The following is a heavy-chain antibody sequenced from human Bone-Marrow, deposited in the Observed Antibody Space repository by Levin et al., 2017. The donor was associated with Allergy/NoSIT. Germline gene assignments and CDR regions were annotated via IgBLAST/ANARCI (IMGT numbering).Heavy chain of an antibody. J-gene: IGHJ6*02. CDR3: ARGHFPYYYYGMDV. CDR2: VGAYSGNT. CDR1: GYTFTTYG. Sequence: ASVKVSCKASGYTFTTYGLTWVRQAPGQGLEWMGWVGAYSGNTNYALNLQDRVTMTTDTATNTAYMELTSLRSDDTAIYYCARGHFPYYYYGMDVWGQGTTVVVSS. V-gene: IGHV1-18*01.